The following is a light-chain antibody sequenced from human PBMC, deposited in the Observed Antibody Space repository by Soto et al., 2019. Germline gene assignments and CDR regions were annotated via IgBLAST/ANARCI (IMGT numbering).Light chain of an antibody. V-gene: IGLV2-8*01. Sequence: QSALTQPPSASGSPGQSVTISCTGTSSDVGGYNYVSWYQQHPGKAPKLMIYDVTKRPSGVPDRFSGSKSGNTASLTVSGLLAEDEADYYCSSYAGTHIVFGTGTKVTFL. CDR2: DVT. CDR3: SSYAGTHIV. J-gene: IGLJ1*01. CDR1: SSDVGGYNY.